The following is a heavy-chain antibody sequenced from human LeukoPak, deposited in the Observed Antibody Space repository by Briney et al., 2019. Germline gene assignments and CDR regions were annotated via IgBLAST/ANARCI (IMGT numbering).Heavy chain of an antibody. CDR2: ISYDGSNK. V-gene: IGHV3-30*07. CDR3: ARDASHDY. Sequence: GGPLRLSCAASGFTFSSYAMHWVRQAPGKGLEWVAVISYDGSNKYYADSVKGRFTISKDNAKNSLYLQMNSLRAEDTAVYYCARDASHDYWGQGTLVTVSS. J-gene: IGHJ4*02. CDR1: GFTFSSYA.